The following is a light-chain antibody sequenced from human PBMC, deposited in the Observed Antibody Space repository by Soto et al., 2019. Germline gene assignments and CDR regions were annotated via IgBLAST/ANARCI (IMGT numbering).Light chain of an antibody. V-gene: IGLV2-14*01. J-gene: IGLJ1*01. CDR1: SSDVGGYNY. CDR2: DVS. Sequence: QSALTPPASVSGSPGQSITISCTGTSSDVGGYNYVSWYQQHPGKAPKLMIYDVSNRPSGVSNRFSGSKSGNTATLTISGFQAEDEADYYCSSYTSSSLYVFGTGTELTVL. CDR3: SSYTSSSLYV.